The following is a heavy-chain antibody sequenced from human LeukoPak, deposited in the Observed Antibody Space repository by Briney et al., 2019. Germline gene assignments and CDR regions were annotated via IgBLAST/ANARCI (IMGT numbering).Heavy chain of an antibody. CDR2: ISYSGTT. Sequence: SGTLSLTCTVSGGSISTSDYYCGWIRQPPGKGLEWIGSISYSGTTYYNQSLKSRVTISIDTSKNQFYLKLSSVTAADTAVYYCARHGQHPWDYGGGWGQGTLVTVSS. J-gene: IGHJ4*02. CDR1: GGSISTSDYY. D-gene: IGHD4-17*01. V-gene: IGHV4-39*01. CDR3: ARHGQHPWDYGGG.